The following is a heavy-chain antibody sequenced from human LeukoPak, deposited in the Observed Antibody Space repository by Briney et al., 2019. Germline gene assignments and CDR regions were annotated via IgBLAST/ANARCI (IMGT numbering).Heavy chain of an antibody. Sequence: SVKVSCKASGDTFSNYGITWVRQAPGQGLEWMGGIIPVFGAAKYAQRFQGRVTITTDESTSTAYMELSSLRSEDMAVYYCAYGIAAAGTPAFDVWGQGTMVTVSS. D-gene: IGHD6-13*01. J-gene: IGHJ3*01. CDR3: AYGIAAAGTPAFDV. CDR1: GDTFSNYG. CDR2: IIPVFGAA. V-gene: IGHV1-69*05.